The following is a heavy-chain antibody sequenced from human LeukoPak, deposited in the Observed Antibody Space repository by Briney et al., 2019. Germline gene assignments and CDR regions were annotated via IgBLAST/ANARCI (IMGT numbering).Heavy chain of an antibody. CDR1: GYTFTSYY. D-gene: IGHD4-17*01. V-gene: IGHV1-69*02. CDR3: ASPYGDHSD. Sequence: SVNVSCKASGYTFTSYYMHWVRQAPGQGLEWMGRIIPILGIANYAQQFQGRVTITADQSTSTAYMEMSRLRSEDKAVSYCASPYGDHSDWGQGTLVTVSS. J-gene: IGHJ4*02. CDR2: IIPILGIA.